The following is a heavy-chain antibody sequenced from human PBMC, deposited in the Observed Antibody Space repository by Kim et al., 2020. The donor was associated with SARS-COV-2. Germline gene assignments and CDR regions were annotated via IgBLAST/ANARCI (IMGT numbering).Heavy chain of an antibody. Sequence: GGSLRLSCAASGFTFSSYAMSWVRQAPGKGLEWVSAISGSGGSTYYADSVKGRFTISRDNSKNTLYLQMNSLRAEDTAVYYCAKLFRDDILTGYSRNPPDYYGMDVWGQGTTVTVSS. CDR3: AKLFRDDILTGYSRNPPDYYGMDV. CDR2: ISGSGGST. J-gene: IGHJ6*02. CDR1: GFTFSSYA. D-gene: IGHD3-9*01. V-gene: IGHV3-23*01.